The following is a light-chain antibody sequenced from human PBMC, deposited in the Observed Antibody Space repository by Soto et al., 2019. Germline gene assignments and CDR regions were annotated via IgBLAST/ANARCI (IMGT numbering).Light chain of an antibody. CDR1: QIINGW. Sequence: DIQMTQSPSTLSASVGDRVTITCRASQIINGWLAWYQGRPGKAPKLLIYKTSTLESGVPSRFSGGGSGTEFTLTISSLQPDDFATYYCQQYHGFWTFGQGTKVELK. J-gene: IGKJ1*01. CDR3: QQYHGFWT. V-gene: IGKV1-5*03. CDR2: KTS.